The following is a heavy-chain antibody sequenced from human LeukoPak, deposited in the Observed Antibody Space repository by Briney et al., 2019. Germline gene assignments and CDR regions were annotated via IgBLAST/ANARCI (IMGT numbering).Heavy chain of an antibody. J-gene: IGHJ4*02. CDR1: GFTFSSYS. Sequence: PGGSLRLSCAASGFTFSSYSIHWVCQAPGKGLEWVSSISSSSTYIFYADSVKGRFTISRDNAKNSLYLQVNSLRAEDTAVYYCARAWAGAIDYWGQGTLVTVSS. CDR2: ISSSSTYI. D-gene: IGHD6-19*01. V-gene: IGHV3-21*01. CDR3: ARAWAGAIDY.